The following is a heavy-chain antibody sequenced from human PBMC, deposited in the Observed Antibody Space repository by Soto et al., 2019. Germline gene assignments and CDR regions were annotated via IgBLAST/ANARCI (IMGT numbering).Heavy chain of an antibody. J-gene: IGHJ6*02. D-gene: IGHD2-15*01. CDR1: GGSISSGGYY. CDR3: AREGPSGGLGMDV. V-gene: IGHV4-31*03. Sequence: QVQLQESGPGLVKPSQTLSLTCTVSGGSISSGGYYWTWIRQHPGKGLEWIGYIYHSGTTSYNPSLKSRVTISVDTSKNQFSLKLSSVTAADTAVYYCAREGPSGGLGMDVWGQGTTVTVSS. CDR2: IYHSGTT.